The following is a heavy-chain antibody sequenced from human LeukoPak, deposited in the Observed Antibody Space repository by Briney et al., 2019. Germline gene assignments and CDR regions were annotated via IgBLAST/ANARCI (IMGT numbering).Heavy chain of an antibody. J-gene: IGHJ4*02. D-gene: IGHD6-25*01. CDR2: ISASGGST. V-gene: IGHV3-23*01. CDR3: AKDRRLAAFDY. CDR1: ESTFSKYS. Sequence: PGGSLRLSCAASESTFSKYSISWVRQAPGKGLEWVSAISASGGSTYYAESVKGRFTISRDNSRNTLYLQMNSLRAEDTAVYYCAKDRRLAAFDYGGQGTLVTVSS.